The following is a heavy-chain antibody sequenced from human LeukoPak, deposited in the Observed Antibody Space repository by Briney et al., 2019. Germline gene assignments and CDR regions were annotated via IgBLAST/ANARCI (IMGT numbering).Heavy chain of an antibody. D-gene: IGHD3-22*01. CDR1: GGSISSGDYY. Sequence: SQTLSLTCTVSGGSISSGDYYWSWIRQPPGKGLEWIAYMYYIGSTYYNPSLKSRVTMSAYTSKNQLSLKLSSVTAADTAVYYCARPYYYDSRIDPWGQGILVTVSS. V-gene: IGHV4-30-4*01. CDR2: MYYIGST. CDR3: ARPYYYDSRIDP. J-gene: IGHJ5*02.